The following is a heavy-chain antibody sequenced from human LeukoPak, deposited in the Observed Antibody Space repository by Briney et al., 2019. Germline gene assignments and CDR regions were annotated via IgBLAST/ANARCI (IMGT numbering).Heavy chain of an antibody. D-gene: IGHD5-24*01. CDR3: ARVGWLQLGSWFDP. Sequence: ASVKVSCKASGGTFSSYAISWVRQAPGQGLEWMRGIIPIFGTANYAQKFQGRVTITTDESTSTAYMELSSLRSEDTAVYYCARVGWLQLGSWFDPWGQGTLVTVSS. V-gene: IGHV1-69*05. CDR1: GGTFSSYA. CDR2: IIPIFGTA. J-gene: IGHJ5*02.